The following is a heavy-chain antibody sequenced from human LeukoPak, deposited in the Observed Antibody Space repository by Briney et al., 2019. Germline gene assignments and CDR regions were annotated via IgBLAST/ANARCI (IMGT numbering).Heavy chain of an antibody. J-gene: IGHJ6*02. CDR2: IRYDGSNE. Sequence: GGSLRLSCAASGFTFSSYAMSGVRQAPGKGLGWVAFIRYDGSNEYYADSVKGRFTISRDKSKNTLSLQMNSLRAEDTAVYYCARVPSYFNYYDSSGYPDGMDVWGQGTTVTVSS. CDR3: ARVPSYFNYYDSSGYPDGMDV. D-gene: IGHD3-22*01. CDR1: GFTFSSYA. V-gene: IGHV3-30*02.